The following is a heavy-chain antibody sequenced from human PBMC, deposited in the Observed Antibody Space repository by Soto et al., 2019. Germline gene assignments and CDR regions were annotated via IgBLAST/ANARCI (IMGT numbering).Heavy chain of an antibody. CDR3: AKDLDGMDV. CDR1: GFTFSSYG. J-gene: IGHJ6*02. V-gene: IGHV3-30*18. Sequence: QVQLVESGGGVVQPGRSLRLSCAASGFTFSSYGMHWVRQAPGKGLEWVAVISYDGRNKYYADSVKGRFTISRDNSKNTLYLQMNSLRAEDTAVYYCAKDLDGMDVWGQGTTVTVSS. CDR2: ISYDGRNK.